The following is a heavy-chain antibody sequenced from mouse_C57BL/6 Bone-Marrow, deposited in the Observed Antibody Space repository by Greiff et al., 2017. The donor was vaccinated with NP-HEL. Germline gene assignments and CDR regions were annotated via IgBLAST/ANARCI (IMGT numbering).Heavy chain of an antibody. J-gene: IGHJ1*03. CDR1: GFTFSSYA. CDR2: ISDGGSYT. Sequence: EVKLVESGGGLVKPGGSLKLSCAASGFTFSSYAMSWVRQTPEKRLEWVATISDGGSYTYYPDNVKGRFTISRDNAKNNLYLQMSHLTSEDTAMDYCARAAYWYFDVWGTGTTVTVSS. V-gene: IGHV5-4*03. CDR3: ARAAYWYFDV.